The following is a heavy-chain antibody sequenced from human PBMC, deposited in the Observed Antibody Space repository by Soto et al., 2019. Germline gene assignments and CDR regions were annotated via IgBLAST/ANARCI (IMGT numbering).Heavy chain of an antibody. CDR3: ASYPRKTRAFDI. J-gene: IGHJ3*02. V-gene: IGHV4-59*01. Sequence: SETLSLTCTVSGGSISSYYWSWIRQPPGKGLEWIGYIYYSGSTNYNPSLKSRVTISVDTSKNQFSLKLSSVTAADTAVYYCASYPRKTRAFDIWGQGTMVTVS. CDR1: GGSISSYY. CDR2: IYYSGST.